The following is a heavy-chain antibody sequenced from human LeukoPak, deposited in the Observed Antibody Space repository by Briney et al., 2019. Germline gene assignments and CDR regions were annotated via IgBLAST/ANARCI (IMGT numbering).Heavy chain of an antibody. CDR3: ASLGAFDS. Sequence: SDTLSLTCSVSGDSINNGNYYWTWIRQPAGKGLEWIERSYGGPTIYNPSLKSRITISVDTSKNQFSLKLNSVTAADTAVYYCASLGAFDSWGQGTLVTVSS. J-gene: IGHJ4*02. CDR1: GDSINNGNYY. V-gene: IGHV4-61*02. D-gene: IGHD3-10*01. CDR2: SYGGPT.